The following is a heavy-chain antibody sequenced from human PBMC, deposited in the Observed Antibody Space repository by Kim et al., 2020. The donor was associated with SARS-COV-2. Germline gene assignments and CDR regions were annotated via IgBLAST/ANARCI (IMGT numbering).Heavy chain of an antibody. CDR2: IWYDGSNK. CDR3: ARDGGIVVVPAAEGDWFDP. CDR1: GFTFSSYG. D-gene: IGHD2-2*01. Sequence: GGSLRLSCAASGFTFSSYGMHWVRQAPGKGLEWVAVIWYDGSNKYYADSVKGRFTISRDNSKNTLYLQMNSLRAEDTAVYYCARDGGIVVVPAAEGDWFDPWGQGTLVTVSS. J-gene: IGHJ5*02. V-gene: IGHV3-33*01.